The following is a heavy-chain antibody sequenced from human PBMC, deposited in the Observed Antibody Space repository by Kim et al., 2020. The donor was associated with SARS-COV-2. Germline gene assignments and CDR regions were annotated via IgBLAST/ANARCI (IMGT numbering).Heavy chain of an antibody. V-gene: IGHV1-3*01. CDR1: GYTFTDYA. D-gene: IGHD3-22*01. J-gene: IGHJ3*01. CDR2: INAGNGNT. CDR3: AREGHEGGYLT. Sequence: ASVKVSCKASGYTFTDYAIHRVRQAPGQRFEWMGWINAGNGNTRYSQNFQGRVTITRDTSASTAYMELNSLRSEDTAVYYCAREGHEGGYLTWGQGTMVTVSS.